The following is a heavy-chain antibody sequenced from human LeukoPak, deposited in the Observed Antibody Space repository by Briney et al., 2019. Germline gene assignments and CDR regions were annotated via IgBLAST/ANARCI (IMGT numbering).Heavy chain of an antibody. CDR2: ISSNGDNT. V-gene: IGHV3-64D*06. D-gene: IGHD3-16*01. J-gene: IGHJ4*02. Sequence: GGSLRLSCSASGFMFRSYAMHWVRQAPGKGLEYISVISSNGDNTYYADAVKGRFTIPRDNSNNMLYLQMSSLRAEDTAVYYCVPAPRGGNYWGQGTLVTVSS. CDR1: GFMFRSYA. CDR3: VPAPRGGNY.